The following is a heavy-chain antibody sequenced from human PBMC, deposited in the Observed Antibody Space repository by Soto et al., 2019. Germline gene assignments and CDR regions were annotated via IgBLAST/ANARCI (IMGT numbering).Heavy chain of an antibody. CDR1: GFTFSSYG. Sequence: GGSLRLSCAASGFTFSSYGMHWVRQAPGKGLEWVAVIWYDGSNKYYADSVKGRFTISRDNSKNTLYLQMSSLRAEDTAVYYCARTYYDILTGPAEGMDVWGQGTTVTVSS. CDR3: ARTYYDILTGPAEGMDV. J-gene: IGHJ6*02. D-gene: IGHD3-9*01. V-gene: IGHV3-33*01. CDR2: IWYDGSNK.